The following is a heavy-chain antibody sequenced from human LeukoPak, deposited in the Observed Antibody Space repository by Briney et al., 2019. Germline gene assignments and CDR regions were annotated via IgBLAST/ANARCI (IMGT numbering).Heavy chain of an antibody. V-gene: IGHV1-18*01. CDR3: ARVRVGSIALDY. CDR1: GYSFNTYY. J-gene: IGHJ4*02. D-gene: IGHD6-6*01. Sequence: GASVKVSCKASGYSFNTYYMNWVRQAPGQGLEWLGWINTDSGGTNYAQKLQGRVTMTTDTSTSTAYMELRSLRSDDTAVYYCARVRVGSIALDYWGQGTLVTVSS. CDR2: INTDSGGT.